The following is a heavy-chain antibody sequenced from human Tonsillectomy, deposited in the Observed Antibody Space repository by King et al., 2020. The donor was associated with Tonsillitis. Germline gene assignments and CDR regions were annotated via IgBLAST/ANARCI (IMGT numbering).Heavy chain of an antibody. CDR2: IYYSGST. V-gene: IGHV4-30-4*01. CDR3: ARVGLGMATPNDAFDI. J-gene: IGHJ3*02. D-gene: IGHD5-24*01. CDR1: GGSISSGDYY. Sequence: VQLQESGPGLVKPSQTLSLTCTVSGGSISSGDYYWSWIRQPPGKGLEWIGYIYYSGSTYYNPSLKSRVTISVDTSKNQFSLKLSSVTAADTAVYYCARVGLGMATPNDAFDIWGQGTMVTVSS.